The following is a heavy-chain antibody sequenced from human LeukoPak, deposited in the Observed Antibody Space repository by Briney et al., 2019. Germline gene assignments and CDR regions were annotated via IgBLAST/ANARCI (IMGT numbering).Heavy chain of an antibody. CDR3: AMSSSSKCFDS. V-gene: IGHV3-66*01. J-gene: IGHJ5*01. CDR2: IYSGGRT. Sequence: PGGSLRLSCAASGFTVSSNYMSWVRQASGKGLEWVSVIYSGGRTYYADSVKGRFTISRDNSKNTVYLQMNSLRAEDTAVCYCAMSSSSKCFDSWGQGTLVTVSS. CDR1: GFTVSSNY. D-gene: IGHD6-6*01.